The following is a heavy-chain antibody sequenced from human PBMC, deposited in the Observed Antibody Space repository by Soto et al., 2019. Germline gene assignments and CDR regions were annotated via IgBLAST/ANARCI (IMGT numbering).Heavy chain of an antibody. Sequence: SETLSLTCAVHGGSFSGYYWSWSRQPPGKGLEWIGEINHSGSTNYNPSLKSRVTISVDTSKNQFSLKLSSVTAADTAVYYCARGRAYDGSGSYYNRYYYGMDVWGQWTTVT. V-gene: IGHV4-34*01. CDR2: INHSGST. CDR3: ARGRAYDGSGSYYNRYYYGMDV. J-gene: IGHJ6*02. D-gene: IGHD3-10*01. CDR1: GGSFSGYY.